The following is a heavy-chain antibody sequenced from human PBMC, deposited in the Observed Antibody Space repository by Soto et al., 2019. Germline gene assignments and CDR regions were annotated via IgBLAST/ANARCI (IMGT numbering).Heavy chain of an antibody. CDR1: CGTFNFFF. J-gene: IGHJ4*02. V-gene: IGHV1-69*02. D-gene: IGHD3-10*01. CDR3: ASSYGSGYRAFDY. Sequence: GAPVKVSWEASCGTFNFFFIKLGRQAPGPRVEGVGKGNPFVCKSNYAKKFQGRVTMTADKSTSTAYMELSSLRSEDTAIYYCASSYGSGYRAFDYWGQGALVTVSS. CDR2: GNPFVCKS.